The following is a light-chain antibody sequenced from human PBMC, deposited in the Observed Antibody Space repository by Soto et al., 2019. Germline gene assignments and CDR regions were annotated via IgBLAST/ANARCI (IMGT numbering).Light chain of an antibody. CDR2: EVT. J-gene: IGLJ1*01. CDR3: SSYTSSTDYV. CDR1: SSDVGGYDY. Sequence: QSALTQPPSASGSPGQSVTISCTGTSSDVGGYDYVSWYQQQPGKAPKLIIYEVTNRPSGVSNRFSGSKSGDTASLTISGLRAEDEADYYCSSYTSSTDYVFGTGTKLTVL. V-gene: IGLV2-14*01.